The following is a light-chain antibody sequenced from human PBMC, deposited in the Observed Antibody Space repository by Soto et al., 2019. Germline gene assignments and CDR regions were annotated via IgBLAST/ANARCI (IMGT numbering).Light chain of an antibody. CDR1: QDIRIS. V-gene: IGKV1-17*01. Sequence: DIQMTQSPSSLSASVGDRVTITCRASQDIRISLDWFQQKPGTAPKRLIYTISKLQSGVPSRFSGGGSGTEFTLTISSLQPEDFATYYCQQYGTYLWTFGQGTRVEIK. CDR2: TIS. J-gene: IGKJ1*01. CDR3: QQYGTYLWT.